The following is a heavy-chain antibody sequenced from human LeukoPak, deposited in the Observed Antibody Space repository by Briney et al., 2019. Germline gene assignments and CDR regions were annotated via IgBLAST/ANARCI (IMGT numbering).Heavy chain of an antibody. CDR2: IYYSGST. J-gene: IGHJ4*02. D-gene: IGHD3-10*01. Sequence: SETLSLTCTVSGGSISSGDYYWSWIRQPPGKGLEWIGYIYYSGSTYYNPSLKSRVTISVDTSKNQFSLKLSSVTAADTAVYYCARVCLRFGESPDLFDYWGQGTLVTVSS. V-gene: IGHV4-30-4*01. CDR3: ARVCLRFGESPDLFDY. CDR1: GGSISSGDYY.